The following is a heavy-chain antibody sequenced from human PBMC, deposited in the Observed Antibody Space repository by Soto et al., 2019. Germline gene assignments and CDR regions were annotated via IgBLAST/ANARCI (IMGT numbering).Heavy chain of an antibody. J-gene: IGHJ4*02. V-gene: IGHV3-74*01. D-gene: IGHD2-8*01. CDR2: IKTDESYT. CDR1: GFTFSTYW. Sequence: EVQLVESGGGLVQPGGSLRLSCAASGFTFSTYWMTWVRQAPGRGLVWVSRIKTDESYTNNADSVKGRLTISRDKTKNTLYLQINSLRAEETAMYYCARSRSNGDSDDWGLGTLVTAST. CDR3: ARSRSNGDSDD.